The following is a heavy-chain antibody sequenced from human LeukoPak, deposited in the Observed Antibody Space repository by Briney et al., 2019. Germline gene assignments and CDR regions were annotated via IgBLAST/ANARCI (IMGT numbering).Heavy chain of an antibody. Sequence: ASVKDSCKASGYTLTGYHMHWVRPAPGQGLEWMGWINPNSGGTHYPQKLQGRVTITRDTSISKHYMELRRLRSDDTAVYYCERRGSSVGGSYYSFDYWGQGTLVTVSS. CDR3: ERRGSSVGGSYYSFDY. J-gene: IGHJ4*02. V-gene: IGHV1-2*02. D-gene: IGHD1-26*01. CDR1: GYTLTGYH. CDR2: INPNSGGT.